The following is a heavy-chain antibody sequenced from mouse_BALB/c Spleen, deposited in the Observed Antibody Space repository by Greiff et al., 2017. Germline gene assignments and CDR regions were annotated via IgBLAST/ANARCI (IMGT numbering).Heavy chain of an antibody. J-gene: IGHJ3*01. CDR2: ISSGGSYT. CDR1: GFTFSSYT. V-gene: IGHV5-6-4*01. CDR3: TRDGDGSPFAY. Sequence: EVQGVESGGGLVKPGGSLKLSCAASGFTFSSYTMSWVRQTPEKRLEWVATISSGGSYTYYPDSVKGRFTISRDNAKNTLYLQMSSLKSEDTAMYYCTRDGDGSPFAYWGQGTLVTVSA. D-gene: IGHD2-3*01.